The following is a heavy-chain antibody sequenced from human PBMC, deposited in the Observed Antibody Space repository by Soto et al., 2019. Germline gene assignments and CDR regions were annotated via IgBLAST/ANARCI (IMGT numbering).Heavy chain of an antibody. D-gene: IGHD3-10*01. Sequence: EVHLVESGGGLVQPGGSLRLSCAASQFTFSRYWMSWVRQAPGKGLEWVANIKQDGSEKYYVDSVKGRFTISRANAKISLYLQMNSLRAEDTAVYYCARSYYGSGTSYGMDVWGQGTTVIVSS. V-gene: IGHV3-7*01. CDR2: IKQDGSEK. CDR1: QFTFSRYW. CDR3: ARSYYGSGTSYGMDV. J-gene: IGHJ6*02.